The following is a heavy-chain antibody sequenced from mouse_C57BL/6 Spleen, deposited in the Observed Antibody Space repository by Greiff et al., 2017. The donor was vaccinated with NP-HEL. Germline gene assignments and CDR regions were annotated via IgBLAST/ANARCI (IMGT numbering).Heavy chain of an antibody. Sequence: VKLMESGAELARPGASVKLSCKASGYTFTSYGISWVKQRTGQGLEWIGEIYPRSGNTYYNEKFKGKATLTAEKSSSTAYMELRSLTSKDSAVYFCARYGDYDFGLYYAMDYWGQGTSVTVSS. V-gene: IGHV1-81*01. J-gene: IGHJ4*01. CDR3: ARYGDYDFGLYYAMDY. CDR1: GYTFTSYG. D-gene: IGHD2-4*01. CDR2: IYPRSGNT.